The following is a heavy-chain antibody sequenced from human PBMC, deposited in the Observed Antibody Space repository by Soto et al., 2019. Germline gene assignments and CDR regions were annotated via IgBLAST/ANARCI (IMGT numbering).Heavy chain of an antibody. D-gene: IGHD3-22*01. CDR3: AIQIYDSDTGPNFQYFFDS. CDR2: IDPIDSQT. CDR1: GSSFAGYW. V-gene: IGHV5-10-1*01. J-gene: IGHJ4*02. Sequence: GESLKISCKGPGSSFAGYWITWVRQKPGKGLGWMGRIDPIDSQTYYSPSFRGHVTISSTKSITTVCLQWSSLRAADTAMYYCAIQIYDSDTGPNFQYFFDSWGQGTPFTVS.